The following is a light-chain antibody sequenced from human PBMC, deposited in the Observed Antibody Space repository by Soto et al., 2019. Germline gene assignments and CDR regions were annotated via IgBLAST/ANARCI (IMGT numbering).Light chain of an antibody. CDR3: QSYASSLRAWV. J-gene: IGLJ3*02. CDR2: GNT. CDR1: SSNIGAGYD. V-gene: IGLV1-40*01. Sequence: QSVLTQPPSVSGAPGQRVTISCTGSSSNIGAGYDVHWYHHLPGTAPKLLIYGNTNRPSGISDRFSASKSGSSASLAITGLQAEDEADYYCQSYASSLRAWVFGGGTKLTVL.